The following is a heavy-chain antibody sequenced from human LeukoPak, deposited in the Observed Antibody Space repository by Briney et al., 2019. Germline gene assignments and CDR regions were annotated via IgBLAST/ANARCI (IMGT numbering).Heavy chain of an antibody. Sequence: GGSLRLSCAASGFTFSSYAMSWVRQAPGKGLEWVSAISGSGGSTYYADSVKGRFTISRDNAKNSLYLQMNNLRAEDTAVYYCARDVVFYYYDSSGYFGAFDIWGQGTMVIVS. CDR1: GFTFSSYA. J-gene: IGHJ3*02. D-gene: IGHD3-22*01. CDR3: ARDVVFYYYDSSGYFGAFDI. V-gene: IGHV3-23*01. CDR2: ISGSGGST.